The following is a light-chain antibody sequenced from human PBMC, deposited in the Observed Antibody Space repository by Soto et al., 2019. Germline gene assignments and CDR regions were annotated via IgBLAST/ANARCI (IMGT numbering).Light chain of an antibody. Sequence: QSALTQPASVSGSPGQSITISCTGTSNDVGGYNYVSWYQQHPGKAPRLLLFDVSRRPSGISNRFSGSKSGNTASLTISGLQTEDEADYYCSSYRSSSTSVLFGGGNKVTVL. CDR3: SSYRSSSTSVL. CDR2: DVS. J-gene: IGLJ2*01. V-gene: IGLV2-14*03. CDR1: SNDVGGYNY.